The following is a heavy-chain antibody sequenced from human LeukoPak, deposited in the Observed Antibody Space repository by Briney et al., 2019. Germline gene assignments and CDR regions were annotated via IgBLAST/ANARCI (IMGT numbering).Heavy chain of an antibody. CDR1: GGSISSSSYF. CDR3: ARPVPSRLGWFDP. Sequence: PSETLSLTCTVSGGSISSSSYFWGWIRQPPGKGLEWIGSMYYSGSTYYNPSLKSRVTISVDTSKNQFSLKLTSVTAADTAVYYCARPVPSRLGWFDPWGQGTLVTVSS. CDR2: MYYSGST. D-gene: IGHD1-1*01. J-gene: IGHJ5*02. V-gene: IGHV4-39*01.